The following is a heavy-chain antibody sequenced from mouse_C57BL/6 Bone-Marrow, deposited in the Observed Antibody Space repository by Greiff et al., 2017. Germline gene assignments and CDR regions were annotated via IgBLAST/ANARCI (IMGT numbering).Heavy chain of an antibody. V-gene: IGHV5-15*01. CDR1: GFTFSDYG. J-gene: IGHJ3*01. Sequence: DVHLVESGGGLVQPGGSLKLSCAASGFTFSDYGMAWVRQAPRKGPEWVAFISNLAYSIYYADTVTGRFTISRENAKNTLYLEMSSLRSEDTAMYYCARHENYGSSSWFAYWGQGTLVTVSA. CDR3: ARHENYGSSSWFAY. CDR2: ISNLAYSI. D-gene: IGHD1-1*01.